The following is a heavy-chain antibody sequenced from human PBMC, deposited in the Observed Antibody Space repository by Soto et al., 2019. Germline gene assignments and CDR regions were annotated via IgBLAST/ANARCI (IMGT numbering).Heavy chain of an antibody. CDR1: GGSISSGGYY. CDR2: IYYSGST. D-gene: IGHD6-25*01. V-gene: IGHV4-31*03. J-gene: IGHJ6*02. CDR3: ARDLAAPDYYYYGMDV. Sequence: PSETLSLTCTVSGGSISSGGYYWSWIRQHPGKGLEWIGYIYYSGSTYYNPSLKSRVTISVDTSKNQFSLKLSSVTAADTAVYYCARDLAAPDYYYYGMDVWGQGTTVTVSS.